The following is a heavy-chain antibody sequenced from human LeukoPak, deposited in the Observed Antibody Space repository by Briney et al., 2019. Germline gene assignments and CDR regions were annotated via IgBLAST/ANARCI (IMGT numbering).Heavy chain of an antibody. CDR1: GFTFSSYS. D-gene: IGHD2-2*01. Sequence: GGSLRLSCAASGFTFSSYSMNWVRQAPGKGLEWASSISSSSSYIYYADSVKGRFTISRDNAKNSLYLQMNSLRAEDTAVYYCAREKDIVVVPAAYYYGMDVWGQGTTVTVSS. V-gene: IGHV3-21*01. CDR3: AREKDIVVVPAAYYYGMDV. CDR2: ISSSSSYI. J-gene: IGHJ6*02.